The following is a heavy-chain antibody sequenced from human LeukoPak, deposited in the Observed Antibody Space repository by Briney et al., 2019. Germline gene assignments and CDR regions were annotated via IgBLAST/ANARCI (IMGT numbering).Heavy chain of an antibody. V-gene: IGHV3-23*01. J-gene: IGHJ2*01. CDR1: GFTFSSNA. CDR2: ISGSGGST. D-gene: IGHD6-13*01. CDR3: AKAAGIAAAGPYWYFDL. Sequence: PGGSLRLSCAASGFTFSSNAMSWVRQAPGKGLEWVSAISGSGGSTYYADSVKGRFTISRDNSKNTLYLQMNSLRAEDTAVYYCAKAAGIAAAGPYWYFDLWGRGTLVTVSS.